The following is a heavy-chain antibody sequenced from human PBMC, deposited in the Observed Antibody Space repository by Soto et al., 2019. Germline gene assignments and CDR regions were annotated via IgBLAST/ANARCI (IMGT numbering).Heavy chain of an antibody. Sequence: QVQLVQSGAEVKKPGASVKVSCKVSGYTLTELSMHWVRQAPGKGLEWMGGFDPEDGETIYAQKFQGRVTMTEETSTDTAYMELSSLRSEDTAVYYCATEFYGDPRGMDVWGKGTTVTVSS. CDR2: FDPEDGET. J-gene: IGHJ6*04. V-gene: IGHV1-24*01. D-gene: IGHD4-17*01. CDR1: GYTLTELS. CDR3: ATEFYGDPRGMDV.